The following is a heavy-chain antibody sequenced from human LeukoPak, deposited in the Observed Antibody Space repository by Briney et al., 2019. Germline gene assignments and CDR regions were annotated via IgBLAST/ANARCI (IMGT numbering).Heavy chain of an antibody. V-gene: IGHV3-11*01. D-gene: IGHD2-8*02. J-gene: IGHJ4*02. CDR1: GFTFGDFF. CDR3: ASGYRSGYHY. CDR2: ISYRADTP. Sequence: PGGSLRLSCVASGFTFGDFFMSWIRQAPGKGLEWISFISYRADTPYYADSVKGRFTISRDNAKSSVFLQMNSLRVEDTAVYYCASGYRSGYHYWGQGTLVSVSS.